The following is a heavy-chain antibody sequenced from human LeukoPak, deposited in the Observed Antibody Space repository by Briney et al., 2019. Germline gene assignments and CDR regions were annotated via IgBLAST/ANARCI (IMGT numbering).Heavy chain of an antibody. J-gene: IGHJ3*02. Sequence: SETLSLTCAVYGGSFSGYYWSWIRQPPGKGLEWIGETNHSGSTNYNPSLKSRVTISVDTSKNQFSLKLSSVTAADTAVYYCAICGGDCSEHDAFDIWGQGTMVTVSS. CDR2: TNHSGST. CDR3: AICGGDCSEHDAFDI. V-gene: IGHV4-34*01. D-gene: IGHD2-21*02. CDR1: GGSFSGYY.